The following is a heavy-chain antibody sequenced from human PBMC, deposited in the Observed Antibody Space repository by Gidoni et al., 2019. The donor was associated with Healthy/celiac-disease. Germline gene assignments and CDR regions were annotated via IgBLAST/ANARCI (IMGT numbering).Heavy chain of an antibody. CDR1: GGTFSSYA. Sequence: QVQLVQSGAEVKKPGSSVKVSCKASGGTFSSYAISWVRQAPGQGLEWMGGIIPIFGTANYAQKFQGRVTITADESTSTAYMELSSLRSEDTAVYYCARAPGSGGYLYYYYYYMDVWGKGTTVTVSS. J-gene: IGHJ6*03. CDR3: ARAPGSGGYLYYYYYYMDV. V-gene: IGHV1-69*01. CDR2: IIPIFGTA. D-gene: IGHD1-1*01.